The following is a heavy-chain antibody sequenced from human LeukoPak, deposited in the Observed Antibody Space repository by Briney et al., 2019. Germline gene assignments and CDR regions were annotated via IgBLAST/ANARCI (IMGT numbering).Heavy chain of an antibody. V-gene: IGHV4-39*07. J-gene: IGHJ3*02. CDR2: IYYSGST. CDR1: GGSISSSSYY. CDR3: ARGVVAAAGPDAFDI. D-gene: IGHD6-13*01. Sequence: PSGTLSLTCTVSGGSISSSSYYWGWIRQPPGKGLEWIGSIYYSGSTYYNPSLKGRVTISVDTSKNQFSLKLSSVTAADTAVYYCARGVVAAAGPDAFDIWGQGTMVAVSS.